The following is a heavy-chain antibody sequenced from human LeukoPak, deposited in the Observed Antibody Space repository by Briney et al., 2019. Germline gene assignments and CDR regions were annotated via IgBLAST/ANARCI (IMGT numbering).Heavy chain of an antibody. Sequence: SVKVSCKASGYTFTGYYMHWVRQAPGQGLEWMGGIIPIFGTANYAQKFQGRVTITADESTSTAYMELSSLRSEDTAVYYCARDNYYDSSPYFDYWGQGTLVTVSS. V-gene: IGHV1-69*13. CDR1: GYTFTGYY. CDR3: ARDNYYDSSPYFDY. D-gene: IGHD3-22*01. J-gene: IGHJ4*02. CDR2: IIPIFGTA.